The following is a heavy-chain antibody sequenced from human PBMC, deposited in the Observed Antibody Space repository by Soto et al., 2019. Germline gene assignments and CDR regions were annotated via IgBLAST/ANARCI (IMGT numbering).Heavy chain of an antibody. J-gene: IGHJ5*02. V-gene: IGHV4-31*03. CDR3: ARSIDP. CDR2: IYYSGST. CDR1: GGSISSGGHA. Sequence: QVQLQESGPGLLKPSQTLSLTCTVSGGSISSGGHAWGWIRQNPGKGLESIGYIYYSGSTYYKPSLKSRVTISVDTSKNQFSLKLSSVTAADTAVYYCARSIDPWGQGTLVTVSS.